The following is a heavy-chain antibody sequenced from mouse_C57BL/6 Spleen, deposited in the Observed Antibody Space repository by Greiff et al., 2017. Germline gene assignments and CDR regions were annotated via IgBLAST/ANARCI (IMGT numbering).Heavy chain of an antibody. J-gene: IGHJ1*03. CDR2: INPGSGGT. CDR3: ARKGGNPWYFDV. D-gene: IGHD2-1*01. V-gene: IGHV1-54*01. Sequence: VQLQQSGAELVRPGTSVKVSCKASGYALPNYLIEWVKQRPGQGLEWIGVINPGSGGTNYNEKFKGKATLTADKSSSTAYMQLSSLTSEDSAVYFCARKGGNPWYFDVWGTGTTVTVSS. CDR1: GYALPNYL.